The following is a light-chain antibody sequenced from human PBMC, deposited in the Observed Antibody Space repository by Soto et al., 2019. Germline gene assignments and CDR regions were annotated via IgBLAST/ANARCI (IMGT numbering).Light chain of an antibody. J-gene: IGKJ1*01. CDR3: QQYNSYPT. Sequence: DIQMTQSASTLSASVEDRVTITCRASQSISSWLAWYQQKPGKAPKLLIYKASTLESGVQSRFSGSGSGTALTLTISSLQPDDFAPYYCQQYNSYPTCGQGTKLEIK. CDR2: KAS. V-gene: IGKV1-5*03. CDR1: QSISSW.